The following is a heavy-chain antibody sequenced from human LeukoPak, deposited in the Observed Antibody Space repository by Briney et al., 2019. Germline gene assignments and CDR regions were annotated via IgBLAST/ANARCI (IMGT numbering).Heavy chain of an antibody. CDR1: GDSISSNNW. CDR3: APYGPGRITDY. CDR2: IYHSGTT. V-gene: IGHV4-4*02. J-gene: IGHJ4*02. D-gene: IGHD3-10*01. Sequence: SGTLSLTCAVSGDSISSNNWWTWVRQPPGKGLEWIGEIYHSGTTNYNPSLKRRVTISIDKSRNQFSLKLSSVTAADTAVYFCAPYGPGRITDYWGQGTLVTVSS.